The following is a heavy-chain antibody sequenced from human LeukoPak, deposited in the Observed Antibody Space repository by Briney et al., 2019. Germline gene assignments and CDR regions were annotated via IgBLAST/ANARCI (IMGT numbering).Heavy chain of an antibody. CDR2: ISSSSSTI. CDR3: AKDKMGAAYYYGSGFDY. D-gene: IGHD3-10*01. J-gene: IGHJ4*02. Sequence: GGSLRLSCAASGFTFSSYSMNWVRQAPGKGLEWVSYISSSSSTIYYADSVKGRFTISRDNAKNSLYLQMNSLRAEDTAVYYCAKDKMGAAYYYGSGFDYWGQGTLVTVSS. V-gene: IGHV3-48*01. CDR1: GFTFSSYS.